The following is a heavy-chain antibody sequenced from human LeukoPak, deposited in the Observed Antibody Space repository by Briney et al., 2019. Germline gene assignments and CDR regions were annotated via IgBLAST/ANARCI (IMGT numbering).Heavy chain of an antibody. J-gene: IGHJ4*02. D-gene: IGHD6-6*01. CDR3: AARRLPFDY. CDR1: GFSFNNYW. CDR2: IKQDGSEK. Sequence: GGSLRLSCAVSGFSFNNYWMSWVRQAPGKGLEWVANIKQDGSEKYYVDSVKGRFSISRDNSKKSLYLQMNSLRTEDTALYFCAARRLPFDYWGQGTLVTVSS. V-gene: IGHV3-7*05.